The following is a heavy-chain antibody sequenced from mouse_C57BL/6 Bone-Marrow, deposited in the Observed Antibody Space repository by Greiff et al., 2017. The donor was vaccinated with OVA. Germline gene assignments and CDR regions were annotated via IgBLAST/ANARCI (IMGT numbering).Heavy chain of an antibody. J-gene: IGHJ2*01. CDR3: ARGGYDYY. V-gene: IGHV1-64*01. D-gene: IGHD2-4*01. Sequence: VQLQQPGAELVKPGASVKLSCKASGYTFTSYWMHWVKQRPGQGLEWIGLIHPNSGSTNYNEKFKSQVTMTVDNSSSTAYMQRSSRTSEDSAVYDCARGGYDYYWGQGTTLTVSA. CDR1: GYTFTSYW. CDR2: IHPNSGST.